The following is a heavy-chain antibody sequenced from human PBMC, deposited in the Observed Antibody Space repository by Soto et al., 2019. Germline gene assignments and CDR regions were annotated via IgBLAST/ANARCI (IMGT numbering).Heavy chain of an antibody. J-gene: IGHJ4*02. CDR3: ARAYCNGGSCYSMPFDY. V-gene: IGHV3-74*01. CDR2: INSDGTTI. D-gene: IGHD2-15*01. CDR1: GFTFSSYW. Sequence: EVQLVESGGGLVQPGGSLRLSCAASGFTFSSYWMHWVRQAPGKGLVWVSRINSDGTTITYADSVKGRLTISRDNAQHTLYLQRNSLRVDDTAVYYCARAYCNGGSCYSMPFDYWGQGTLVPVSS.